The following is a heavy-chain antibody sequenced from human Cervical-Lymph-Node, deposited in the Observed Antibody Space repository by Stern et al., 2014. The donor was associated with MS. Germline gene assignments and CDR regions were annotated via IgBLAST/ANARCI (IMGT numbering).Heavy chain of an antibody. CDR3: AREAFRSGWRVFDF. V-gene: IGHV1-3*01. J-gene: IGHJ4*02. CDR1: GYTFNDYV. D-gene: IGHD6-19*01. CDR2: INADTGDT. Sequence: VQLVESGAEVRKPGASVKVSCKASGYTFNDYVMHWVRQAPGQRLEWLGLINADTGDTQYSQNFQDRVTISRDTSATTASMELTSLTSEDTSVYFCAREAFRSGWRVFDFWGQGTLVTVSP.